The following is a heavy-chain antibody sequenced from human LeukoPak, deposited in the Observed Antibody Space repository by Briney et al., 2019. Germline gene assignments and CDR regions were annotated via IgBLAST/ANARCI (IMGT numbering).Heavy chain of an antibody. CDR2: ISSSSSYT. CDR3: ARDTPRWYGYFDY. Sequence: GGSLRLSCAASGFTFSDYYMSWIRQAPGKGLEWVSYISSSSSYTNYADSVKGRFTISRDNAKNSLYLQMNSLRAEDTAVYYCARDTPRWYGYFDYWGQGTLVTVSS. J-gene: IGHJ4*02. D-gene: IGHD2-15*01. V-gene: IGHV3-11*06. CDR1: GFTFSDYY.